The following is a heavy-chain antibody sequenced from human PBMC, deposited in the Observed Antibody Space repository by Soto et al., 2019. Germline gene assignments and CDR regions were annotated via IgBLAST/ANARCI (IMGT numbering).Heavy chain of an antibody. D-gene: IGHD2-2*01. CDR3: ARDQCHTSCLGFDGYGMDV. J-gene: IGHJ6*02. V-gene: IGHV1-69*13. CDR2: IIPIFGTA. CDR1: GGTFSSYA. Sequence: SVKVSCKASGGTFSSYAISWVRQAPGHGLEWMGGIIPIFGTANYAQKFQGRVTITADESTSTAYMELSSLRSEDTAVYYCARDQCHTSCLGFDGYGMDVWGQGTTVTVSS.